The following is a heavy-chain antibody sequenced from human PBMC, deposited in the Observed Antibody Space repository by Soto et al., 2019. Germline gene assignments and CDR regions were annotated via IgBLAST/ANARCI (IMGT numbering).Heavy chain of an antibody. CDR1: GYTFTGYY. Sequence: GASVKVSCKASGYTFTGYYMHWVRQAPGQGLEWVGWINPNSGGTNYAQKFQGRVTMTRDTSISTAYMELSRLRSDDTAVYYCARVRFGGSYGMDVWGQGTTVTVSS. CDR3: ARVRFGGSYGMDV. V-gene: IGHV1-2*02. D-gene: IGHD3-10*01. J-gene: IGHJ6*02. CDR2: INPNSGGT.